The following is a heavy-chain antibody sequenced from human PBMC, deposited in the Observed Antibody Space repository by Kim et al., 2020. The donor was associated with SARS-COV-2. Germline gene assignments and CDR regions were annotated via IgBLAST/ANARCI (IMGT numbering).Heavy chain of an antibody. CDR3: AREIMGYCTNGVCSGYHDAFDI. CDR1: GYTFTSYY. V-gene: IGHV1-46*01. Sequence: ASVKVSCKASGYTFTSYYMHWVRQAPGQGLEWMGIINPSGGSTSYAQKFQGRVTMTRDTSTSTVYMELSSLRSEDTAVYYCAREIMGYCTNGVCSGYHDAFDIWGQGTMVTVSS. CDR2: INPSGGST. D-gene: IGHD2-8*01. J-gene: IGHJ3*02.